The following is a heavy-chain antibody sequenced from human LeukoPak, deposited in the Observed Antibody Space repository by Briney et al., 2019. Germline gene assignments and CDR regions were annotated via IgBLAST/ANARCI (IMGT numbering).Heavy chain of an antibody. CDR2: INTKSDGGTI. J-gene: IGHJ4*02. Sequence: KSGGSLRLSCAASGFTFTYAWMSWGRQAPGKGLEWVGRINTKSDGGTIDYAAPLKGRFTISRDDSKNTVFLQMNSLKSEDTAVYYCTTGLAFWGQGTLVTVSS. D-gene: IGHD2-21*01. CDR1: GFTFTYAW. V-gene: IGHV3-15*01. CDR3: TTGLAF.